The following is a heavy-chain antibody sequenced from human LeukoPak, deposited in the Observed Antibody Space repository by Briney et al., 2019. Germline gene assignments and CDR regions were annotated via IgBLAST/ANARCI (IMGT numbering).Heavy chain of an antibody. CDR1: GGSISSSSYY. J-gene: IGHJ4*02. D-gene: IGHD1-26*01. V-gene: IGHV4-39*01. Sequence: SETLSLTCTVSGGSISSSSYYWGWIRQPPGKGLEWIGSIYYSGSTYYNPSLKSRVTISVDTSKNQFSLKLSSVTAADTAVYYCANTVPGVGATKGGDYWGQGTLVTVSS. CDR3: ANTVPGVGATKGGDY. CDR2: IYYSGST.